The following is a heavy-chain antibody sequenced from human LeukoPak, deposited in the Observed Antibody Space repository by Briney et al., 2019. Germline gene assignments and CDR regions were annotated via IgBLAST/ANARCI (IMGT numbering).Heavy chain of an antibody. CDR1: GFTFSSYA. CDR2: ISSNGGST. Sequence: GGSLRLSSSASGFTFSSYAMHSVPQAPGEGLEYVSAISSNGGSTYYADSVKGRFTISRDNSTNSMYHQMSSVKAEITGLYSCVKGPSFYDILTCYFKGAYFDYWGQGTLVTVSS. J-gene: IGHJ4*02. D-gene: IGHD3-9*01. V-gene: IGHV3-64D*06. CDR3: VKGPSFYDILTCYFKGAYFDY.